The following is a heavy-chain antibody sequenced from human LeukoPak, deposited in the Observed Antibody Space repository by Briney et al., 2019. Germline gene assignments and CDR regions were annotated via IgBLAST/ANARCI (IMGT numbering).Heavy chain of an antibody. CDR3: ARDPFCSSITGCYFKAWFAP. D-gene: IGHD2-2*01. V-gene: IGHV3-20*04. CDR2: ITWNGDKT. CDR1: GFKFDDYD. J-gene: IGHJ5*02. Sequence: RAGGSLRLSCTASGFKFDDYDMSWVRQVPGKGLEWVSGITWNGDKTGYADSVRGRFAISRDNTKKSLYLQMSSLRAEDTALYYCARDPFCSSITGCYFKAWFAPWGPGTLVTFSS.